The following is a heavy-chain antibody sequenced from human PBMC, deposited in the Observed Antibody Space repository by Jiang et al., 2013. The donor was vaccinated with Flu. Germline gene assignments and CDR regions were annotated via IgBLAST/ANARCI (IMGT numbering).Heavy chain of an antibody. J-gene: IGHJ4*02. Sequence: GAEVKKPGTSVKVSCKASGYTFTSNYMHWLRQAPGQAPEWMGIINPSGGTTNYAQKFQGRVTMTRDTSISTAYMELSSLRSEDTAVYYCASPSEYSYPTYYFDYWGQGTLVTVSS. CDR3: ASPSEYSYPTYYFDY. CDR1: GYTFTSNY. V-gene: IGHV1-46*01. CDR2: INPSGGTT. D-gene: IGHD5-18*01.